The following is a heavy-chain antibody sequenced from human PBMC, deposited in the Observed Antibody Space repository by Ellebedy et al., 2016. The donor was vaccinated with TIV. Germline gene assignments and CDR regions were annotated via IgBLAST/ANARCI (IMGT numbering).Heavy chain of an antibody. J-gene: IGHJ1*01. V-gene: IGHV4-31*03. Sequence: SETLSLXXTVSGGSISSGGYYWSWIRQPPGKGLEWIGYIYYSGSTYYNPSLKSRVTISVDTSKNQFSLKLSPVTAADTAVYYCARDSRNPVTTGEYFQHWGQGTLVTVSS. CDR1: GGSISSGGYY. CDR3: ARDSRNPVTTGEYFQH. CDR2: IYYSGST. D-gene: IGHD4-17*01.